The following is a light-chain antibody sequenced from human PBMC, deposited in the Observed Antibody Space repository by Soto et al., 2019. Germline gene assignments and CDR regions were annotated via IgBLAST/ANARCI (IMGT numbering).Light chain of an antibody. CDR3: QQYGSSRFT. J-gene: IGKJ3*01. CDR1: QSVSSSY. CDR2: GAS. Sequence: EIVLTQSPGTLSLSPGDRATLSCRASQSVSSSYLAWYQQKPGQAPRLLIYGASSRATGIPDRFSGSGSGTDFTLTISRLEPEDFAVYYCQQYGSSRFTFGPGTKVDIK. V-gene: IGKV3-20*01.